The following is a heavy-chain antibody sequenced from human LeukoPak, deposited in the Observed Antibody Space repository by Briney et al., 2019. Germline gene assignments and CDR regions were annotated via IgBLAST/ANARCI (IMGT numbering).Heavy chain of an antibody. J-gene: IGHJ4*02. V-gene: IGHV4-59*01. D-gene: IGHD3-22*01. CDR3: ARDNSDSSGYYYCDY. CDR1: GASISSYY. CDR2: IYYSENT. Sequence: PSETLSLTCTVSGASISSYYWSWIRQPPGKGLEWIGYIYYSENTNYNSSLKSRVTISEDTSKNQFSLNLTSVTAADTAVYYCARDNSDSSGYYYCDYWGQGTLVTVSS.